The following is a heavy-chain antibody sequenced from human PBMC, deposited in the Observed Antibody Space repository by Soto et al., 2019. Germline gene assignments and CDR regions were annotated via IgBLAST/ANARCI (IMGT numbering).Heavy chain of an antibody. CDR3: ARGACITCYYDDWFDT. D-gene: IGHD2-15*01. V-gene: IGHV3-11*01. Sequence: LEWVSYISGSGDNIHYADSVKGRFTISRDNAKNSLYLQMDSLRVEDTAVYYCARGACITCYYDDWFDTWGQGTLVTVSS. J-gene: IGHJ5*02. CDR2: ISGSGDNI.